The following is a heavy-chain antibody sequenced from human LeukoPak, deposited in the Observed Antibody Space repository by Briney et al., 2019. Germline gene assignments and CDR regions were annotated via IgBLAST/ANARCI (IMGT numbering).Heavy chain of an antibody. Sequence: ASVKVSCKASGYTFTGYCMHWVRQAPGQGLEWMGWINPNSGGTNYAQKFQGRVTMTRDTSISTAYMELSRLRSDDTAVYYCARENYYDSSDYSDYWGQGTLVTVSS. V-gene: IGHV1-2*02. D-gene: IGHD3-22*01. CDR3: ARENYYDSSDYSDY. CDR2: INPNSGGT. CDR1: GYTFTGYC. J-gene: IGHJ4*02.